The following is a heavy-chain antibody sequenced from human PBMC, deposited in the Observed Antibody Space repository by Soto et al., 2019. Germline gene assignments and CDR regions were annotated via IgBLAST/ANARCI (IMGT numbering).Heavy chain of an antibody. CDR3: ARVGRYYDILTGYWPGGMDV. CDR1: GYTFTSYG. CDR2: ISAYNGNT. V-gene: IGHV1-18*01. J-gene: IGHJ6*02. Sequence: VASVKVSCKASGYTFTSYGISWVRQAPGQGLEWMGWISAYNGNTNYAQKLQGRVTMTTDTSTSTAYMELRSLRSDDTAVYYCARVGRYYDILTGYWPGGMDVWGQGTTVTVSS. D-gene: IGHD3-9*01.